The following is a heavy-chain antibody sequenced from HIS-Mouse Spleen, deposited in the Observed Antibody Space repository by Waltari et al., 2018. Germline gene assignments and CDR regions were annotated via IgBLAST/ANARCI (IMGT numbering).Heavy chain of an antibody. Sequence: QVTLRESGPALVKPTQTLTLTCTFSGFSLSTSGMCVSWIRQPPGKALEWLARIDWDDDKYSSTSLKTRLPISKETSKNQVVLTMTNMDPVDTATYYCARIAEGYSSGWYAFDYWGQGTLVTVSS. CDR1: GFSLSTSGMC. CDR2: IDWDDDK. D-gene: IGHD6-19*01. V-gene: IGHV2-70*15. CDR3: ARIAEGYSSGWYAFDY. J-gene: IGHJ4*02.